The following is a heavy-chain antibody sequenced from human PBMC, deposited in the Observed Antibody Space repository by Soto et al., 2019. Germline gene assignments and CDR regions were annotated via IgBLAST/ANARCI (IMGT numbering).Heavy chain of an antibody. D-gene: IGHD5-12*01. CDR3: ARETHSGYDDYYFDY. J-gene: IGHJ4*02. CDR2: IYYSGST. CDR1: GGSISSYY. V-gene: IGHV4-59*01. Sequence: SETLSLTCTVSGGSISSYYWSWIRQPPGKGLEWIGYIYYSGSTNYNPSLKSRVTISVDTSKNQFSLKLSSVTAADTAVYYCARETHSGYDDYYFDYWGQGTLVTVSS.